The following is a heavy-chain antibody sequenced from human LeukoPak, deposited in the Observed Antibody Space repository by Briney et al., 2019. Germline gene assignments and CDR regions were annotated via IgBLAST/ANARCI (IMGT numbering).Heavy chain of an antibody. Sequence: GGSLRLSCAASGFTSSNAWMSWVRQAPGKGLEWVGRIKSKTDGGTTDYAAPVKGRFTISRDDSKNTLYLQMNSLKTEDTAVYYCTTSLYRSGWYGFDYWGQGTLVTVSS. CDR3: TTSLYRSGWYGFDY. D-gene: IGHD6-19*01. CDR1: GFTSSNAW. CDR2: IKSKTDGGTT. J-gene: IGHJ4*02. V-gene: IGHV3-15*01.